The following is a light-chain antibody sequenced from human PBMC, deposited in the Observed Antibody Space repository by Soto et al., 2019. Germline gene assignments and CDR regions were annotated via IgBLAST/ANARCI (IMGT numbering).Light chain of an antibody. J-gene: IGLJ2*01. CDR2: DGS. Sequence: SYELTQPPSVSVAPGQTARITCGGNNIGTKSVHWYQHQPGQAPVLVVYDGSDRPSGIPERFSGSNFGNTATLTISRVQAGYEADYYCQMWDSSSDHVVFGGGTKLTVL. CDR3: QMWDSSSDHVV. CDR1: NIGTKS. V-gene: IGLV3-21*02.